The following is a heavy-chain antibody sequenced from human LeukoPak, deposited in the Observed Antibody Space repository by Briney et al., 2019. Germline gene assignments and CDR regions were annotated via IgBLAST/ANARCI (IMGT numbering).Heavy chain of an antibody. CDR1: GYNFTNYW. CDR2: VSPHNSDT. Sequence: GESLKISCKGSGYNFTNYWIDWVRQMPGKGLEWMGIVSPHNSDTRYNPSFQGQVTISVDKSISAAYLHLKASDTAMYYCTRHAGDLATIKIDFWGQGTLVTVSS. V-gene: IGHV5-51*01. D-gene: IGHD7-27*01. J-gene: IGHJ4*02. CDR3: TRHAGDLATIKIDF.